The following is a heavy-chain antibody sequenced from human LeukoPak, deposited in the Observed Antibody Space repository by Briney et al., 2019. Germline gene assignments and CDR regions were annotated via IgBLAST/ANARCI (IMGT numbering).Heavy chain of an antibody. CDR3: ARDVPGTTPFDY. D-gene: IGHD1-7*01. V-gene: IGHV1-18*01. CDR1: GYIFSNYG. J-gene: IGHJ4*02. Sequence: ASVKVPCKASGYIFSNYGISWVRQAPGQGLEWMGWISAKNGDTNYIQKFRGRVTMTTDTSTSTAYMELWSLRSGDTAVYYCARDVPGTTPFDYWGQGTLVTVSS. CDR2: ISAKNGDT.